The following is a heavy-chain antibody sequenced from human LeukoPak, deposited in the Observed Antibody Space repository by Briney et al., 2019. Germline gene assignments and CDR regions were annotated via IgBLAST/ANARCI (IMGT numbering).Heavy chain of an antibody. CDR1: GYTFTGYY. D-gene: IGHD2-2*01. Sequence: ASVKVSCEASGYTFTGYYMHWVRQAPGQGLEWMGWINPNSGGTNYAQKFQGRVTMTRDTSINTAYMELSRLRSDDTAVYYCAREHCSSTSCYARNWFDPWGQGTLVTVSS. J-gene: IGHJ5*02. CDR2: INPNSGGT. CDR3: AREHCSSTSCYARNWFDP. V-gene: IGHV1-2*02.